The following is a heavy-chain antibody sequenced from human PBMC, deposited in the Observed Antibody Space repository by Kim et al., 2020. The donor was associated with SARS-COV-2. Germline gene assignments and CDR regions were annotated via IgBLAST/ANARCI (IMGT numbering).Heavy chain of an antibody. J-gene: IGHJ4*02. Sequence: PNSGGTDFAQKFQGRVTMTRDTSISTAYMELSRLTSDDTAVYYCARGIDYWGQGTLVTVSS. CDR2: PNSGGT. V-gene: IGHV1-2*02. CDR3: ARGIDY.